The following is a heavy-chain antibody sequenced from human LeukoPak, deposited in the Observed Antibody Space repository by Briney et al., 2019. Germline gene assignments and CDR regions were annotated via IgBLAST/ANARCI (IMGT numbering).Heavy chain of an antibody. CDR1: GYTFTGYY. Sequence: GASVKVSCKASGYTFTGYYMHWVRQAPGHRLEWMGWINPNSGGTNYAQKFQSKLTVTKDTSISTAYMELSRLRSDDTAVYYCARVGRGIAARRGRFDYWGQGTLVTVSS. J-gene: IGHJ4*02. CDR3: ARVGRGIAARRGRFDY. CDR2: INPNSGGT. V-gene: IGHV1-2*02. D-gene: IGHD6-6*01.